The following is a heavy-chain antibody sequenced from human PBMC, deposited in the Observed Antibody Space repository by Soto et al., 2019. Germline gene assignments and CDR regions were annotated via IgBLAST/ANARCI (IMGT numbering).Heavy chain of an antibody. CDR2: IIPMFATA. J-gene: IGHJ4*02. Sequence: QVQLVQSGAEVKKPGSSVKVYCKASGVTFSTYAISWVRQVPGQGLEWMGRIIPMFATANYAQKFQGRVTITADDFTNTVYMEVSSLRSEDTAVYYCATGTPNFGAAVDHWGQGTLVTVSS. V-gene: IGHV1-69*01. CDR1: GVTFSTYA. CDR3: ATGTPNFGAAVDH. D-gene: IGHD3-16*01.